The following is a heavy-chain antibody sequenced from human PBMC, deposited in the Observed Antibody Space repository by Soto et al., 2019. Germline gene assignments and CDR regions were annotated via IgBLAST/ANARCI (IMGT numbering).Heavy chain of an antibody. CDR3: ARVARDSSGWYSWYFDY. CDR1: GYTFTSYG. V-gene: IGHV1-18*01. CDR2: ISAYNGNT. D-gene: IGHD6-19*01. J-gene: IGHJ4*02. Sequence: QVQLVQSGAEVKKPGASVKVSCKASGYTFTSYGISWVRQAPGQGLEWMGWISAYNGNTNYAQKLQGRVTMTTDTSXSXXYMELRSLRSDDTAVYYCARVARDSSGWYSWYFDYWGQGTLVTVSS.